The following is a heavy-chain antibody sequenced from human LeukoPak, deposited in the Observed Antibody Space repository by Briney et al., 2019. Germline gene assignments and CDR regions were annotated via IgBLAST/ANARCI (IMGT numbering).Heavy chain of an antibody. Sequence: GSLRLSCVASGFPFSSYSMNWVRQAPGKGLEWVSFISGSSSIIDYADSVKGRFTISRDNGKNSLFLHMNSLRAEDTAVYYCARKNTTSSEDYWGQGTLVTVSS. CDR2: ISGSSSII. CDR3: ARKNTTSSEDY. CDR1: GFPFSSYS. J-gene: IGHJ4*02. V-gene: IGHV3-48*01. D-gene: IGHD6-6*01.